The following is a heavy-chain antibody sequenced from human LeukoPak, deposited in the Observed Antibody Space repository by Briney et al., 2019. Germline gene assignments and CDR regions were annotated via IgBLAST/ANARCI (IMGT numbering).Heavy chain of an antibody. Sequence: SGPTLVNPTQTLTLTCTFSGFALSTSGMCVSWIRQPPGKALEWLARIDWDDDKYYSTSLKTRLTISKDTSKNQVVLTMTNMDPVDTATYYCARIRIGRSYTDAFDIWGQGTMVTVSS. CDR3: ARIRIGRSYTDAFDI. J-gene: IGHJ3*02. CDR2: IDWDDDK. CDR1: GFALSTSGMC. D-gene: IGHD1-26*01. V-gene: IGHV2-70*11.